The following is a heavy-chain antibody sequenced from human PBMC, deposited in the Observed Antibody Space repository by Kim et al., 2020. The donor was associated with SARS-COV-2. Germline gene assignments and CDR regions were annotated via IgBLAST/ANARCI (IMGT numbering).Heavy chain of an antibody. D-gene: IGHD2-15*01. CDR2: INAGNGNT. Sequence: ASVKVSCKASGYTFTSYDMHWVRQAPGQRLEWMGWINAGNGNTKYSQKFQGRVTITRDTSASTAYMELSSLRSEDTAVYYCARVRRCSGGSCYEVGWFDPWGQGTLVTVSS. J-gene: IGHJ5*02. V-gene: IGHV1-3*01. CDR3: ARVRRCSGGSCYEVGWFDP. CDR1: GYTFTSYD.